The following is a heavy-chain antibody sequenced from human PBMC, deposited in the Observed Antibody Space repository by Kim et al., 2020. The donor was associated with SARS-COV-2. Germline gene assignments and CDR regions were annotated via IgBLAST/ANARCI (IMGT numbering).Heavy chain of an antibody. D-gene: IGHD2-15*01. CDR2: IYYSGST. V-gene: IGHV4-39*01. CDR1: GGSISSSSYY. CDR3: ARLVAPINWFDP. J-gene: IGHJ5*02. Sequence: SETLSLTCTVSGGSISSSSYYWGWIRQPPGKGLEWIGSIYYSGSTYYNPSLKSRVTISVDTSKNQFSLKLSSVTAADTAVYYCARLVAPINWFDPWGQGT.